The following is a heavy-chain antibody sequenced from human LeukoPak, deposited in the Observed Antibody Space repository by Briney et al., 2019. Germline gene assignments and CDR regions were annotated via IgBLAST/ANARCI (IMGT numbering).Heavy chain of an antibody. V-gene: IGHV1-2*02. D-gene: IGHD4-17*01. J-gene: IGHJ3*02. CDR1: GYTFTGYY. CDR3: ARDPTTETKGLDI. Sequence: GASVKVSCKASGYTFTGYYIHWVRQAPGQGLKWMGWINPNSDGTNYAQEFQGRVTMTRDTSINTAYMDLRRLTSDDTAVYYCARDPTTETKGLDIWGQGTLVTVSS. CDR2: INPNSDGT.